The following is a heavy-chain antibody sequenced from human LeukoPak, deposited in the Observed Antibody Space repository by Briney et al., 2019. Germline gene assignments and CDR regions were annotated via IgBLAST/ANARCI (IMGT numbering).Heavy chain of an antibody. D-gene: IGHD6-13*01. CDR3: ARRYSSNWDFDY. Sequence: ASVKVSCKPSGYTFTSYDINWVRQATGQGPEWLGWVDLRSGNTGCAQQFKDRATINWDTSINTAYMELSMLDFEDTAVYYCARRYSSNWDFDYWGQGTLITVSS. CDR2: VDLRSGNT. CDR1: GYTFTSYD. J-gene: IGHJ4*02. V-gene: IGHV1-8*01.